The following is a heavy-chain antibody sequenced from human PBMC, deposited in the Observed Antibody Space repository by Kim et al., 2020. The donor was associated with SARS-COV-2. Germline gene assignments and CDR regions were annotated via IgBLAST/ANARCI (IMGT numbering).Heavy chain of an antibody. J-gene: IGHJ4*02. CDR1: GFTFGDYG. D-gene: IGHD3-3*01. CDR3: TRHDFWSGYYFDY. V-gene: IGHV3-49*04. CDR2: IRSKAYGGTT. Sequence: GGSLRLSCTASGFTFGDYGMSWVRQAPGKGLEWVGFIRSKAYGGTTEYAASVKGRFTISRDDSKSIAYLQMNSLKTEDTAVYYCTRHDFWSGYYFDYWGQGTLVTVSS.